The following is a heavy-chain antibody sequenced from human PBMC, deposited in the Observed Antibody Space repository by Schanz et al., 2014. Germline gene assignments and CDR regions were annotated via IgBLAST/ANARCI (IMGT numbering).Heavy chain of an antibody. CDR2: ISASGGDT. CDR1: EFTFSTDA. J-gene: IGHJ4*02. D-gene: IGHD6-25*01. Sequence: DVHLLESGGGLVQPGGSLRLSCAASEFTFSTDAMSWVRQAPGKGLEWLSVISASGGDTYYADSVKGRFTISRDNSKNTLYLQMKSLRAEDTAVYYCAKGRYSSGWRGDYFDEWGQGTLVTVAS. CDR3: AKGRYSSGWRGDYFDE. V-gene: IGHV3-23*01.